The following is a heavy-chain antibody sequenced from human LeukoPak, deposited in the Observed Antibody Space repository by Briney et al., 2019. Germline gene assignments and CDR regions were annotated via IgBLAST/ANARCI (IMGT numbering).Heavy chain of an antibody. CDR3: ARAPVEMATILSYDY. V-gene: IGHV4-30-4*01. CDR2: IYYSGST. Sequence: SQTLSLTCTVSGGSISSGDYYWSWIRQPPGKGLEWIGYIYYSGSTYYNPSLKSRVTISVDTSKNQFSLKLSSVTAADTAVYYCARAPVEMATILSYDYWGQGTLVTVSS. J-gene: IGHJ4*02. CDR1: GGSISSGDYY. D-gene: IGHD5-24*01.